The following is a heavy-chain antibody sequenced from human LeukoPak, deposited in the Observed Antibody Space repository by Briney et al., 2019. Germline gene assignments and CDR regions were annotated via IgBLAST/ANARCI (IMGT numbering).Heavy chain of an antibody. CDR2: INPNSGGT. Sequence: ASVKVSCKASGYTFTGYYMHWVRQAPGQGLEWMGWINPNSGGTNYAQKFQGRVTMTRDTSISTAYMELSRLRSDDTAVYYCARVARGVIISYYYYYYYMDVWGKGTTVTVSS. CDR3: ARVARGVIISYYYYYYYMDV. D-gene: IGHD3-10*01. V-gene: IGHV1-2*02. CDR1: GYTFTGYY. J-gene: IGHJ6*03.